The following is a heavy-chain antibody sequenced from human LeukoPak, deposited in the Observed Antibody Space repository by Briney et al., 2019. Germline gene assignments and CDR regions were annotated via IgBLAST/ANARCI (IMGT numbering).Heavy chain of an antibody. Sequence: GGSLRLSCAASGFTFSSYWMHWVRQAPGKGLVWVSRINNDGSSTSHADSVKGRFTISRDNAKNTLYLQMNSLRAEDTAVYYCARILYGVGAFDIWGQGTMVTVSS. CDR3: ARILYGVGAFDI. CDR2: INNDGSST. V-gene: IGHV3-74*01. D-gene: IGHD2-8*01. CDR1: GFTFSSYW. J-gene: IGHJ3*02.